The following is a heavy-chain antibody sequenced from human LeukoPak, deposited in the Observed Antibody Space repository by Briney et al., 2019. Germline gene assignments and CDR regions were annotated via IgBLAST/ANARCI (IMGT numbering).Heavy chain of an antibody. CDR2: IYYSGST. V-gene: IGHV4-59*08. D-gene: IGHD1-26*01. J-gene: IGHJ5*02. Sequence: PSETLSLTCTVSGGSISSYYWSWIRQPPGKGLEWIGYIYYSGSTNYNPPLKSRVTISVDTSKNQFSLKLSSVTAADTAVYYCARHGVGAIKNWFDPWGQGTLVTVSS. CDR1: GGSISSYY. CDR3: ARHGVGAIKNWFDP.